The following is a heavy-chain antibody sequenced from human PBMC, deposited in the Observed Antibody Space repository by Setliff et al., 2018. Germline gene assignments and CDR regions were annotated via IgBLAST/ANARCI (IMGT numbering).Heavy chain of an antibody. Sequence: SETLSLTCAVYGGSFSGYYWSWIRQPPGKGLEWIGEINHSGSTNYNPSLKSRVTMSVDTSKNQFSLKLNSVTAADMAVYYCAREQWLDPPGYYYMDVWAKGTTVTVSS. D-gene: IGHD6-19*01. J-gene: IGHJ6*03. CDR3: AREQWLDPPGYYYMDV. CDR1: GGSFSGYY. CDR2: INHSGST. V-gene: IGHV4-34*01.